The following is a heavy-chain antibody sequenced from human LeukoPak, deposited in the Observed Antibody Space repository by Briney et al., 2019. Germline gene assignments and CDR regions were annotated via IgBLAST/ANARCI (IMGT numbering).Heavy chain of an antibody. Sequence: SETLSLTCTVSGGSISSSSYYWGWIRQPPGKGLEWIGSIYYSGSTHYNPSLKSRVTISVDTSNNQFSLKLSSVTAADTAVYYCARHRCRGGSSYSVDWFAPWGKGTRVTVSS. D-gene: IGHD2-15*01. CDR2: IYYSGST. V-gene: IGHV4-39*01. CDR1: GGSISSSSYY. CDR3: ARHRCRGGSSYSVDWFAP. J-gene: IGHJ5*02.